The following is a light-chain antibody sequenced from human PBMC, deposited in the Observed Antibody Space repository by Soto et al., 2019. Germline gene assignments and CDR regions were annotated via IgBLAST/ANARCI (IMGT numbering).Light chain of an antibody. CDR3: QQRSNWLIT. V-gene: IGKV3-11*01. Sequence: EIVLTQSPATLSLSPGERATLSCRASQSVSSYLAWYQQKPGQAPRLLIYDASNRATGIPARFSGSGSGTDFTLTISSLEPEDFAVYYCQQRSNWLITFGGGKKVEI. J-gene: IGKJ4*01. CDR2: DAS. CDR1: QSVSSY.